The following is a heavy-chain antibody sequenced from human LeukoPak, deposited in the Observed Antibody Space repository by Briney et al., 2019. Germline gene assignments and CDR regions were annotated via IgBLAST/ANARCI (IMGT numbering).Heavy chain of an antibody. J-gene: IGHJ4*02. CDR1: GFTFSSYG. CDR3: AKDRTTIVVVHEVDY. CDR2: ISYDGSNK. D-gene: IGHD3-22*01. V-gene: IGHV3-30*18. Sequence: GGSLRLSCAASGFTFSSYGMHWVRQAPGKGLEWVAVISYDGSNKYYADSVKGRFTISRDNSKNTLYLQMNSLRAEDTAVYYCAKDRTTIVVVHEVDYWGQGTLVTVSS.